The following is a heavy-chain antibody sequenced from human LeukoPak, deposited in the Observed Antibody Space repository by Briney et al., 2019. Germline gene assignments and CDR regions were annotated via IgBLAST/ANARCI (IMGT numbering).Heavy chain of an antibody. D-gene: IGHD3-10*01. CDR2: IYYSGST. V-gene: IGHV4-39*01. Sequence: SETLSLTCAVSGGSISSSSYYWGWIRQPPGKGLEWIGSIYYSGSTYYNPSLKSRVTISVDTSKNQFSLKLSSVTAADTAVYYCACLPLTMVRGVIIGLGSFDYWGQGTLVTVSS. J-gene: IGHJ4*02. CDR1: GGSISSSSYY. CDR3: ACLPLTMVRGVIIGLGSFDY.